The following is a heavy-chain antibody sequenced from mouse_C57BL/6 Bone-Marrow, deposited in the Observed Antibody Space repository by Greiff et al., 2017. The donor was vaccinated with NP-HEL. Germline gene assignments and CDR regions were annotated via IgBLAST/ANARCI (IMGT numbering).Heavy chain of an antibody. V-gene: IGHV1-75*01. Sequence: VKLMESGPELVKPGASVKISCKASGYTFTDYYINWVKQRPGQGLEWIGWIFPGSGSTYYNEKFKGKATLTVDKSSSTAYMLLSSLTSEDSAVYFCARYDYDGAWFAYWGQGTLVTVSA. CDR2: IFPGSGST. CDR3: ARYDYDGAWFAY. D-gene: IGHD2-4*01. CDR1: GYTFTDYY. J-gene: IGHJ3*01.